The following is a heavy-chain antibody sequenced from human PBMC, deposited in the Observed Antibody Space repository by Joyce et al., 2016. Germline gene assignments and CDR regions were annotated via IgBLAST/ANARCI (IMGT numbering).Heavy chain of an antibody. CDR2: LMPLVGTP. D-gene: IGHD1-1*01. J-gene: IGHJ5*02. V-gene: IGHV1-69*01. CDR1: GGKFEKYM. CDR3: AGRTVLPRVFQS. Sequence: QVHLVQSGAEVKKPGSSVKVSCKASGGKFEKYMISWVRQAPGQGLEWVGGLMPLVGTPNYAQKFRDRITITEDESTATAYLELSGLRSDDTAIYFCAGRTVLPRVFQSWGQGTLVTVSS.